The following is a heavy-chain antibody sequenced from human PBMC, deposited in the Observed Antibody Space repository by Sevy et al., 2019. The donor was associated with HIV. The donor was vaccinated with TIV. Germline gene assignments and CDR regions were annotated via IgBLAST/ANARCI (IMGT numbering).Heavy chain of an antibody. CDR1: GVSISNYY. V-gene: IGHV4-59*01. CDR3: ARGGPNQHQLDYFDY. D-gene: IGHD6-13*01. J-gene: IGHJ4*02. Sequence: SETLSLTCTVSGVSISNYYWAWIRQPPGKGLECVGFSGSTNYNPSLKSRVTTAVDTSKNHFSLKLSSVTVADTAIYYCARGGPNQHQLDYFDYWGQGTLVTDSS. CDR2: SGST.